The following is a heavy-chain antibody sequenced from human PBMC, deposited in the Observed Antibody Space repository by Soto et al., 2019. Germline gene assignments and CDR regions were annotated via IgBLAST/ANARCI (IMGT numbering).Heavy chain of an antibody. V-gene: IGHV3-7*03. CDR2: LKRDGRER. J-gene: IGHJ4*02. CDR3: ARDVYEILGRVVRRLDS. CDR1: GFTFGDYW. D-gene: IGHD2-8*01. Sequence: GGSLRLSCAASGFTFGDYWMTWVRQAPGKGLEWVANLKRDGRERYYVDSVKGRFSVSRDNAKNSLYLQMNDLRPEDTAVYYCARDVYEILGRVVRRLDSWGQGTLVTVSS.